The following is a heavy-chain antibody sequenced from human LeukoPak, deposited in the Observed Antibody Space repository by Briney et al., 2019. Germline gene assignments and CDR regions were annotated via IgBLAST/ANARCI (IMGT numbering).Heavy chain of an antibody. CDR2: ISWNSGSI. Sequence: PGGSLRLSCAASGFTFDDYAMHWVRQAPGKGLEWVSGISWNSGSIGYADSVKGRFTISRDNAKNSLYLQVNSLRAEDTALYYCANRRMGYWGQGTLVTVSS. J-gene: IGHJ4*02. V-gene: IGHV3-9*01. CDR3: ANRRMGY. CDR1: GFTFDDYA.